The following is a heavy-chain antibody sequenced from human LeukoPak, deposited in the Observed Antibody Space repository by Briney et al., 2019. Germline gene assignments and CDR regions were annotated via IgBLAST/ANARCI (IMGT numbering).Heavy chain of an antibody. Sequence: PGGSLRLSCAASGFTFSSYAMSWVRQAPGKGLEWVSAISGSGGSTYYADSVTGRFTISRDNSKNTLYLQMNSLRDEDTAVYYCAEDPYDYVWGSYRLDAFDIWGQGTMVTVSS. V-gene: IGHV3-23*01. CDR2: ISGSGGST. J-gene: IGHJ3*02. D-gene: IGHD3-16*02. CDR1: GFTFSSYA. CDR3: AEDPYDYVWGSYRLDAFDI.